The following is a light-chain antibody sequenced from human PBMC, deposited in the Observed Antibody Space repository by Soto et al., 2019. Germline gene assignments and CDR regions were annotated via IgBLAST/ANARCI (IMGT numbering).Light chain of an antibody. CDR3: CSYVGSDSYV. V-gene: IGLV2-11*01. Sequence: QSVLTQPRSVSGSPGQSVTVSCIGTSSDVGDYNSVSWYQQHPGKAPKLTIYDVSKRPSGVPDRFSGSKSGNTASLTISGLQAEDEADYYCCSYVGSDSYVFGIGTKVTVL. CDR1: SSDVGDYNS. CDR2: DVS. J-gene: IGLJ1*01.